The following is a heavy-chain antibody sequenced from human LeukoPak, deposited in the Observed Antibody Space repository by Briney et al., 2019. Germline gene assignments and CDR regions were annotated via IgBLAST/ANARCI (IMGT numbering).Heavy chain of an antibody. CDR3: ARAGGSGLIDY. CDR2: MYYSGST. J-gene: IGHJ4*02. Sequence: SETLSLTCTVSGGSISSYYWGWIRQPPGEGLEWIGSMYYSGSTYYNPSLKSRVTISINTSKNQFSLKLSSVTAADTAVYYCARAGGSGLIDYWGQGTLVTVSS. V-gene: IGHV4-39*07. D-gene: IGHD6-19*01. CDR1: GGSISSYY.